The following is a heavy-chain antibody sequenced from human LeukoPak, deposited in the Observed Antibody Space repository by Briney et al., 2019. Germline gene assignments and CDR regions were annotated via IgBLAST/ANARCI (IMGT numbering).Heavy chain of an antibody. J-gene: IGHJ4*02. Sequence: PSETLSLTCTVSGGSISSYYWSWIRQPPGKGLEWIGYIYYSGSTNYNPSLKSRVTISVDTSKNQFSLKLGSVTAADTAVYYCARDLLPLAVAGIGYWGQGTLVTVSS. D-gene: IGHD6-19*01. CDR1: GGSISSYY. V-gene: IGHV4-59*12. CDR3: ARDLLPLAVAGIGY. CDR2: IYYSGST.